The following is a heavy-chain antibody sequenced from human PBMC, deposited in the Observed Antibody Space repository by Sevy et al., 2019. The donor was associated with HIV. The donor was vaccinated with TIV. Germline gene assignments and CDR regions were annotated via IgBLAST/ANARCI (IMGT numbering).Heavy chain of an antibody. Sequence: GGSLRLSCGASGFKFDDHTMHWVRQAPGKGLQWVSFIGGDKKKSSYASSVQGRFSISRDNRRNTLYLQMHSLRIEDTGLYFCAKDVGGFSGFDYWGQGTLVTVPS. CDR1: GFKFDDHT. D-gene: IGHD5-12*01. J-gene: IGHJ4*02. CDR2: IGGDKKKS. V-gene: IGHV3-43*01. CDR3: AKDVGGFSGFDY.